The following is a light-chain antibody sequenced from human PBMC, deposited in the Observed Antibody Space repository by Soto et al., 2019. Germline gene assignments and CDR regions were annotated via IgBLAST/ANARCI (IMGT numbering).Light chain of an antibody. CDR3: AAWDDSLNGPV. J-gene: IGLJ3*02. CDR1: SSNIGSNT. V-gene: IGLV1-44*01. Sequence: QPVVTQPPSASGTPGQRVTISCSGSSSNIGSNTVNWYHHLPGTAPKILIYNNDQRPSGVPDRFSGSKSGTSASLAISGLQSEDEADYYCAAWDDSLNGPVFGGGTKLTVL. CDR2: NND.